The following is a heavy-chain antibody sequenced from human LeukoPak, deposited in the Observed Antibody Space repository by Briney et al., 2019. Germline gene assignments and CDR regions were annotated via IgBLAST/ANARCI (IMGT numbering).Heavy chain of an antibody. Sequence: GASVKVSCKASGYTFTGYYLFWVRQAPGQGLEWMGWINPHSGATKNAQKFQGRVTLTRDTSIRTTYMELSSLRSDDTAVYYCARDERYSYGDNHYPDLGFWGQGTPVTVSS. CDR2: INPHSGAT. V-gene: IGHV1-2*02. D-gene: IGHD4/OR15-4a*01. CDR3: ARDERYSYGDNHYPDLGF. CDR1: GYTFTGYY. J-gene: IGHJ4*02.